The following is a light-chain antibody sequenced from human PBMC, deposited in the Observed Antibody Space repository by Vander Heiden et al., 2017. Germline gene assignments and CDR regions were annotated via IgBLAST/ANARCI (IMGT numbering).Light chain of an antibody. CDR1: QSVSSSY. CDR3: QQYGSSPPIT. CDR2: GAS. Sequence: SPGTLSLSPGERATPSCKASQSVSSSYLAWYQQKPGQAPRLLIYGASSRATGIPDRFSGSGSGTDFTITISRREPEDFAVYYCQQYGSSPPITFGQGTRLEIK. V-gene: IGKV3-20*01. J-gene: IGKJ5*01.